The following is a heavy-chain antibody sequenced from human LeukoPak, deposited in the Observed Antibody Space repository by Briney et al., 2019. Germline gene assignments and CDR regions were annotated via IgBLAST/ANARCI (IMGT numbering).Heavy chain of an antibody. D-gene: IGHD3-10*01. CDR2: ISSSSSYI. CDR3: ARVFFPTYSGSDFQH. Sequence: GGSVRLSCAASGVTFSSDRMNWVRQAPGKGLEWVLSISSSSSYIYYADSVKGRFTISRDNAKNSLYLQMNSLRAEDTAVYYCARVFFPTYSGSDFQHWGQGTLVTVSS. V-gene: IGHV3-21*01. CDR1: GVTFSSDR. J-gene: IGHJ1*01.